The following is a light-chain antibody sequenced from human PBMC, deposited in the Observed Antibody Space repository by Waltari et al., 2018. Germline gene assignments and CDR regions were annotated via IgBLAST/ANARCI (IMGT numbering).Light chain of an antibody. J-gene: IGLJ2*01. V-gene: IGLV2-14*03. CDR1: SIDSNY. Sequence: QSALTQPASVSGSPGQSITISCTGTSIDSNYVSWYQQHPGKAPQVMIYDVTDRPSGVSNRFSGSKSGTTAYLTIVGLQAEDEADYYCSSCTDSDALKLLFGGGTKLTVL. CDR2: DVT. CDR3: SSCTDSDALKLL.